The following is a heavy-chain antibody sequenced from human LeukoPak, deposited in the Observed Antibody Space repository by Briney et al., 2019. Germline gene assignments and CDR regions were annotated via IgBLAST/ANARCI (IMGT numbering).Heavy chain of an antibody. V-gene: IGHV1-69*13. CDR2: IIPIFGTA. J-gene: IGHJ4*02. D-gene: IGHD2-2*01. Sequence: ASVKVSCKASGGTFSSYAISWVRQAPGQGLEWMGGIIPIFGTANYAQKFQGRVTITADESTSTAYMVLSSLRSEDTAVYYCARERGYCSSTGCYGGAFDYWGQGTLVTVSS. CDR3: ARERGYCSSTGCYGGAFDY. CDR1: GGTFSSYA.